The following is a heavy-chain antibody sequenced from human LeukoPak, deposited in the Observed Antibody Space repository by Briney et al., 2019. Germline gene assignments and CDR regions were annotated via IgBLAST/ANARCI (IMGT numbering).Heavy chain of an antibody. D-gene: IGHD1-26*01. Sequence: ASVKVSCKASGGTFSSYAISWVRQAPGQGLEWMRRIIPIFGTANYAQKFQGRVTITTDESTSTAYMELSSLRSEDTAVYYCARASRWVYSGSSTGGFDYWGQRTLVTVSS. CDR2: IIPIFGTA. CDR3: ARASRWVYSGSSTGGFDY. V-gene: IGHV1-69*05. J-gene: IGHJ4*02. CDR1: GGTFSSYA.